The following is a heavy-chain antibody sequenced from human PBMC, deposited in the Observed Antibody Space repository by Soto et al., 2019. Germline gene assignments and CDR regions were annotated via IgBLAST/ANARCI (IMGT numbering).Heavy chain of an antibody. Sequence: PGGSLRLSCAASGFTFSNAWMSWVRQAPGKGLEWVGRIKSKTDGGTTDYAAPVKGRFTISRDDSKNTLYLQMNSLKTEDTAVYYCTTDLGQGWLVLPFDHWGQGTLVTVSS. D-gene: IGHD6-19*01. CDR1: GFTFSNAW. CDR2: IKSKTDGGTT. V-gene: IGHV3-15*01. CDR3: TTDLGQGWLVLPFDH. J-gene: IGHJ5*02.